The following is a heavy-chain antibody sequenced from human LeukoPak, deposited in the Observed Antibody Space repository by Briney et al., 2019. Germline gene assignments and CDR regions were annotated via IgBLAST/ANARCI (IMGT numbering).Heavy chain of an antibody. CDR3: AKHQGRTVTTRWYLDL. J-gene: IGHJ2*01. V-gene: IGHV4-4*07. CDR1: GGSISSYY. Sequence: SETLSLTCTVSGGSISSYYWSWIRQPAGKGLEWIGRIYTSGSTNYNPSLKSRVTMSVDTSKNQFSLKLSSVTAADTAVYYCAKHQGRTVTTRWYLDLWGRGTLVTVSS. D-gene: IGHD4-17*01. CDR2: IYTSGST.